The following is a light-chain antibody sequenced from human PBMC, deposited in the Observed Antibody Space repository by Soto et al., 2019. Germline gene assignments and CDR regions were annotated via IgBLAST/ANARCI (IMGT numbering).Light chain of an antibody. CDR2: GAS. CDR3: QQYGNSPVT. V-gene: IGKV3-20*01. J-gene: IGKJ5*01. Sequence: EIVLTQSPGTLSLSPGERATLSCRASQSVSSSYLAWYQQKPGQAPRLLIYGASSRATGIQDRFSGSGSGTDFTLTIRRLEPEDFAVYYCQQYGNSPVTFGQGTRLEIK. CDR1: QSVSSSY.